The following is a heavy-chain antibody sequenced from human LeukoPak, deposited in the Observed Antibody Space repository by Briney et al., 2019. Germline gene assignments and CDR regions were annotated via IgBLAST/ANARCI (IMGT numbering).Heavy chain of an antibody. Sequence: SQTLSVTCDISGDSASSANGAGNWIRQPPSRGLEWLGWTCYRSQWLQQYGVSVKGRVTINPDTSKNQISLQLNSVTHDDTAIYYCARWIHATGGLDYWGQGTLVTVSS. J-gene: IGHJ4*02. CDR1: GDSASSANGA. V-gene: IGHV6-1*01. D-gene: IGHD3-16*01. CDR2: TCYRSQWLQ. CDR3: ARWIHATGGLDY.